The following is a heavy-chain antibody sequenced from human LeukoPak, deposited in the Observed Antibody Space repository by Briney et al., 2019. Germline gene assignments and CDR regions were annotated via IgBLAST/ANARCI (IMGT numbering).Heavy chain of an antibody. D-gene: IGHD7-27*01. V-gene: IGHV1-2*02. CDR3: ASLQLTADVAFDY. Sequence: ASVKVSCKASGYIFTGYYMHWVRQAPGQGLEWMGWINPNSGVTNYPQKFQGRVTMTRDTSISTAYMELSRLRSDDTAVYYCASLQLTADVAFDYWGQGTLVTVSS. J-gene: IGHJ4*02. CDR1: GYIFTGYY. CDR2: INPNSGVT.